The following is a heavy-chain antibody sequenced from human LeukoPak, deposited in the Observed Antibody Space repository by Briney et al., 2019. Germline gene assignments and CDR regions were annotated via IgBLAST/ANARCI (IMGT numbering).Heavy chain of an antibody. CDR1: GGSISSCY. V-gene: IGHV4-59*08. CDR3: ARHGRYNYGLFAPHKPSPKYYFDY. Sequence: SETLSLTCTVSGGSISSCYWSWIRQPPGKGLEWIGYIYYGGSTNYNPSLKSRVTISVDTSKNQFSLKLSALTAADTAVYYCARHGRYNYGLFAPHKPSPKYYFDYWGQGTLVTVSS. CDR2: IYYGGST. D-gene: IGHD3-10*01. J-gene: IGHJ4*02.